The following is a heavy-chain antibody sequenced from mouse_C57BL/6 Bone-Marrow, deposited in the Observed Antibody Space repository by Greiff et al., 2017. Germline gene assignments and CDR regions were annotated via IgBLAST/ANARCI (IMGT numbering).Heavy chain of an antibody. CDR2: ISSGGSYT. J-gene: IGHJ4*01. Sequence: EVKLVESGGDLVKPGGSLKLSCAASGFTFSSYGMSWVRQTPDKRLEWVATISSGGSYTYYPDSVKGRFTISRDNAKNTLYLQMCSLKSEDTAMYYCARQSEAMDYWGQGTSVTVSS. CDR3: ARQSEAMDY. V-gene: IGHV5-6*02. CDR1: GFTFSSYG.